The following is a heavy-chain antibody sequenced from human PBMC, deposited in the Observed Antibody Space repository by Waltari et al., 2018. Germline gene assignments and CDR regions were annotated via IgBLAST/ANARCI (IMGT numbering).Heavy chain of an antibody. J-gene: IGHJ4*02. Sequence: EVQLLESGGGLAQPGGSLRLSCAASGSPFSTYAMSWFRQAPGEGLEWVALILSGGATFYADSVKGRFTISTDKSKNTLYLQMNSLRAEDTATYYCAKMFSGHYSFDYWGQGTLVTVSS. V-gene: IGHV3-23*01. CDR1: GSPFSTYA. CDR3: AKMFSGHYSFDY. D-gene: IGHD3-22*01. CDR2: LILSGGAT.